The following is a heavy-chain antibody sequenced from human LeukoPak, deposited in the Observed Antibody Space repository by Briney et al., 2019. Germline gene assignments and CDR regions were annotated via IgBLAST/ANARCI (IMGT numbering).Heavy chain of an antibody. Sequence: SETLSLTCAVSGGSLYGYFWSWIRQPPGKGLEWIGEINHSGSTHYNPSVKSRVTISVDTSKNHFSLKLTSVTAADTAVYYCARGGYTYGFDAFDIWGQGTMVTVSS. D-gene: IGHD5-18*01. V-gene: IGHV4-34*01. CDR1: GGSLYGYF. CDR2: INHSGST. J-gene: IGHJ3*02. CDR3: ARGGYTYGFDAFDI.